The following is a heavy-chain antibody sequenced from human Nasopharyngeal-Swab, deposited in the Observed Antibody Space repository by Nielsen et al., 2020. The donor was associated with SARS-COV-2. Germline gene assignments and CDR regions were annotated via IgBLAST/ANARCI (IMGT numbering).Heavy chain of an antibody. Sequence: ASVKVSCKASGYTFTSYDINWVRQATGQGLEWMGWMNPNSGNTGYAQKFQGRVTMTRNTSISTAYMELSSLRSEDTAVYYCARITIPRGGWSDPWGQGTLVTVSS. CDR3: ARITIPRGGWSDP. V-gene: IGHV1-8*01. CDR2: MNPNSGNT. CDR1: GYTFTSYD. D-gene: IGHD3-10*01. J-gene: IGHJ5*02.